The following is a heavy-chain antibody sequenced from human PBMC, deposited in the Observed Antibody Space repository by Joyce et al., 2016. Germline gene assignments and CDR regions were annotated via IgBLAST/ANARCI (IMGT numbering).Heavy chain of an antibody. V-gene: IGHV1-46*01. CDR1: GYIFGTYY. Sequence: QVQLAQSGAEVEKPGASVKVSCKASGYIFGTYYMHWVRQAPGQGLEWMGVIHPSGESTNSAQKFQGRVTITRDASTSTVFMELSGLRSEDTAVYYCARERPTTGGFDVWGQGTMVTVSP. J-gene: IGHJ3*01. D-gene: IGHD1-14*01. CDR3: ARERPTTGGFDV. CDR2: IHPSGEST.